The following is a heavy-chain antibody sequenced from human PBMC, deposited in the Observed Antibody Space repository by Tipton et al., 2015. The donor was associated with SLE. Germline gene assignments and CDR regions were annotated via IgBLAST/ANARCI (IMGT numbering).Heavy chain of an antibody. CDR1: GYSISSGYY. Sequence: LRLSCAVSGYSISSGYYWGWIRQPPGKGLEWIGSIYHSGSTYYNPSLKSRVTISVDTSKNQFSLKLSSVTAADTAVYYCARLGDYGAFDIWGQGTMVTVSS. CDR3: ARLGDYGAFDI. J-gene: IGHJ3*02. CDR2: IYHSGST. D-gene: IGHD4-17*01. V-gene: IGHV4-38-2*01.